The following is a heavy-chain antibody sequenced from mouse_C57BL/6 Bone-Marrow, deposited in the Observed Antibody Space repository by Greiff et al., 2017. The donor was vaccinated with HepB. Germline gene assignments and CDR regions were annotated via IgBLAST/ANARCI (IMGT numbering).Heavy chain of an antibody. D-gene: IGHD1-1*01. CDR3: ARDTTVVIDY. J-gene: IGHJ2*01. CDR1: GFSFTSYG. CDR2: IWSGGST. V-gene: IGHV2-2*01. Sequence: VHLVESGPGLVQPSQRLSITCTVSGFSFTSYGVHWVRQSPGKGLGWLGVIWSGGSTDYNAAFISRLSISKDNSKSQVFFKMNSLQADDTAIYYCARDTTVVIDYWGQGTTLTVSS.